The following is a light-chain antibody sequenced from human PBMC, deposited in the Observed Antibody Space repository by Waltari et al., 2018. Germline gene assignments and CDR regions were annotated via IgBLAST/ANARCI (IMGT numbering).Light chain of an antibody. Sequence: IQMTQSPSSLSASVGDRVSISCRASQGIDTDLTWFQQKPGKAPKSLIYGASILQSGVPSKCSGSGSGTDFTLTISSLQPGDSATYYCQQYNSWPPSFGQGTHLEIK. J-gene: IGKJ2*03. CDR1: QGIDTD. CDR3: QQYNSWPPS. CDR2: GAS. V-gene: IGKV1-16*02.